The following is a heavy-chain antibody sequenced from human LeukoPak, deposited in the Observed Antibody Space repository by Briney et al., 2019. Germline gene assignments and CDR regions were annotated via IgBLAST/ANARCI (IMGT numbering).Heavy chain of an antibody. V-gene: IGHV1-69*05. J-gene: IGHJ4*02. CDR2: IIPIFGTA. CDR3: ARDDKDQAGIDY. D-gene: IGHD2-2*01. Sequence: SVKVSCKASGGTFSSYAISWVRQAPGQGLEWMGRIIPIFGTANYAQKFQGRVTITTDESTSTAYMELSSLRSEDTAVYYCARDDKDQAGIDYWGQGTLVTVSS. CDR1: GGTFSSYA.